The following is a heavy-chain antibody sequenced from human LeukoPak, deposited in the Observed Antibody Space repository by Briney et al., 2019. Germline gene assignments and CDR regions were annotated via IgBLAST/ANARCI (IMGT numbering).Heavy chain of an antibody. J-gene: IGHJ5*02. CDR2: INHSGST. CDR1: GGSFSGYY. D-gene: IGHD1-7*01. CDR3: ARFPHKLGITGTISGRNWFDP. Sequence: SETLSLTCAVYGGSFSGYYWSWIRQPPGKGLEWIGEINHSGSTNYNPSLKSRVTISVDTSKNQFSLKLSSVTAADTAVYYCARFPHKLGITGTISGRNWFDPWGQGTLVTVSS. V-gene: IGHV4-34*01.